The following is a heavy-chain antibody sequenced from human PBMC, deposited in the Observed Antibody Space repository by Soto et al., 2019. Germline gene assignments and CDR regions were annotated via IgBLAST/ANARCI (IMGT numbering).Heavy chain of an antibody. CDR3: VKDSSPGGYFAP. V-gene: IGHV3-30*18. CDR1: GFTFCNFG. J-gene: IGHJ5*02. CDR2: ISYDGSEQ. D-gene: IGHD2-21*02. Sequence: QVQLVESGGGVVHPGMSLRLSCAVSGFTFCNFGMHWVRQAPGKGLEWVAVISYDGSEQYYAGSVKGRFTFLRDNHNNTLSPQLNSLRSDDTAVYYCVKDSSPGGYFAPRGQGTLVTVSS.